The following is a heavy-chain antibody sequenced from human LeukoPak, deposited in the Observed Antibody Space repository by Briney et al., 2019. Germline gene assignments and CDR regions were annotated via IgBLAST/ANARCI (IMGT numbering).Heavy chain of an antibody. CDR1: GGSISSYY. J-gene: IGHJ4*02. CDR3: VRHFSCSSTSCYAPPSY. V-gene: IGHV4-59*08. CDR2: IYYSGST. D-gene: IGHD2-2*01. Sequence: SETLSLTCTVSGGSISSYYWSWIRQPPGKGLEWIGYIYYSGSTNYNPSLKSRVTISVDTSKNQFSLKLSSVTAADTAVYYCVRHFSCSSTSCYAPPSYWGQGTLVTVSS.